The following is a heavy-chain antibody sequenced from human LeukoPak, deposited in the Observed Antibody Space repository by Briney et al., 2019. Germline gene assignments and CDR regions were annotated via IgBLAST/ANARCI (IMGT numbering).Heavy chain of an antibody. Sequence: ASEKVSCKASGFTFTSSAVQWVRQARGQRLEWIGWIVVGSGNTNYAQKFQERVTITRDMSTSTAYMELSSLRSEDTAVYYCAATGPHYYYYYGMDVWGKGTTVTVSS. D-gene: IGHD3-9*01. CDR1: GFTFTSSA. J-gene: IGHJ6*04. CDR2: IVVGSGNT. CDR3: AATGPHYYYYYGMDV. V-gene: IGHV1-58*01.